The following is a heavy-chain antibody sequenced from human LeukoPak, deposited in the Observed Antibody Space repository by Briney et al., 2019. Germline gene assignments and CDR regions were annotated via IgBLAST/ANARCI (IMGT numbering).Heavy chain of an antibody. CDR2: ISGDGGST. J-gene: IGHJ4*02. Sequence: PGGSLRLSCVASGFIFEYYVMYWVRQAPGKGLEWVSLISGDGGSTSYADSVKGRFTTSRDNSKKSLYLQMNNLRTEDIGLYYCAKDIGSSGAFDYWGQGTLVTVSS. CDR1: GFIFEYYV. V-gene: IGHV3-43*02. CDR3: AKDIGSSGAFDY. D-gene: IGHD6-19*01.